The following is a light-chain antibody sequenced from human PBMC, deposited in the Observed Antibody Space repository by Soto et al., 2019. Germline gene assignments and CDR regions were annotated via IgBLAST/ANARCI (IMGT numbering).Light chain of an antibody. CDR2: GAS. CDR1: QSVSSN. J-gene: IGKJ1*01. Sequence: EIVMTQSPATLSVSPGERATLSCRASQSVSSNLAWYQQKPGQAPRLLIYGASTRATGVPASFSGSGSGTDFTLTISRLEPEDFGVYYCQQYGSSLTFGQGTKVDIK. CDR3: QQYGSSLT. V-gene: IGKV3-15*01.